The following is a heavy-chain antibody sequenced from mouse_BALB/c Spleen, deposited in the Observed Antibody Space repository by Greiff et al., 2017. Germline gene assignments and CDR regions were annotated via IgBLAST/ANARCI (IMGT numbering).Heavy chain of an antibody. D-gene: IGHD2-14*01. CDR2: ISDGGSYT. CDR3: ARDGDYRSLDY. V-gene: IGHV5-4*02. Sequence: EVKLMESGGGLVKPGGSLKLSCAASGFTFSDYYMYWVRQTPEKRLEWVATISDGGSYTYYPDSVKGRFTISRDNAKNNLYLQMSSLKSEDTAMYYCARDGDYRSLDYWGQGTTLTVSS. J-gene: IGHJ2*01. CDR1: GFTFSDYY.